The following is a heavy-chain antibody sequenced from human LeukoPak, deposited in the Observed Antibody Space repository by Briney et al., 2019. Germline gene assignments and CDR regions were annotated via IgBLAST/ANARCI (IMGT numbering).Heavy chain of an antibody. Sequence: GGSLRLSCAASGFTFSSYSMNWVRQAPGKGLEWVSSISSSSSYIYYADSVKGRFTISRDNAKNSLYLQMNSLRAEDTAVYYCARATYYDSSGYRTKNFDCWGQGTLVTVSS. J-gene: IGHJ4*02. D-gene: IGHD3-22*01. CDR2: ISSSSSYI. CDR3: ARATYYDSSGYRTKNFDC. V-gene: IGHV3-21*01. CDR1: GFTFSSYS.